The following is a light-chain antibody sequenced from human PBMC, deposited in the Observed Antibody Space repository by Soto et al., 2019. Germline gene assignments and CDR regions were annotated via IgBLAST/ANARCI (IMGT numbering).Light chain of an antibody. Sequence: EIVLTQSPGTLSLSPGERATLSCRASQSVSSSYLAWYQQKPGQSTRLLIYVASSRATGIPDRFSGSGSGTDFTLTISRLEPEDFAVYYCQQYGSSPWTFGQGTKVDI. CDR1: QSVSSSY. V-gene: IGKV3-20*01. J-gene: IGKJ1*01. CDR2: VAS. CDR3: QQYGSSPWT.